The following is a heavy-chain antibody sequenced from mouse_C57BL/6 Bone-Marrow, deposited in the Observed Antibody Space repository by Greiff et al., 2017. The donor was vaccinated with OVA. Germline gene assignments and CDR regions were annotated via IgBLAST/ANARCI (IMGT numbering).Heavy chain of an antibody. CDR1: GYTFTDYY. CDR3: ARGGYDASPFAY. J-gene: IGHJ3*01. V-gene: IGHV1-76*01. Sequence: QVQLQQSGAELVRPGASVKLSCKASGYTFTDYYINWVKQRPGQGLEWIARIYPGSGNTYYNEKFKGKATLTAEKSSSTAYMQLSSLTSEDSAVYFCARGGYDASPFAYWGQGTLVTVSA. CDR2: IYPGSGNT. D-gene: IGHD2-2*01.